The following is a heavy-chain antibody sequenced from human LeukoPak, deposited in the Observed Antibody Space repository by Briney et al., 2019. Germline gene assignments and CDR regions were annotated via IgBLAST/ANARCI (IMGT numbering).Heavy chain of an antibody. CDR1: GGSIFSSNSY. J-gene: IGHJ3*02. V-gene: IGHV4-39*07. CDR3: ARDLYSSRTNDAFVI. D-gene: IGHD6-13*01. CDR2: IYYSGNT. Sequence: SETLSLTCTVSGGSIFSSNSYWGWIRQPPGKGLEWIGSIYYSGNTYYNASLKSRVTISVDTSKNQFSLKLSSVTAADTAVYHCARDLYSSRTNDAFVIWGQGTMVAVSS.